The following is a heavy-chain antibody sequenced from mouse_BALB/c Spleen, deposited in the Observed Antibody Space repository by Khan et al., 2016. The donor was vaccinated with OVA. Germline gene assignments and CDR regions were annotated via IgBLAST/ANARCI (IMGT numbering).Heavy chain of an antibody. Sequence: EVELVESGGGLVQPGGSRKLSCAASGFSFSSFGMHWVRQAPEKGLEWVAYISSGSSTVYYADTVKGRFTISSDNPKHTLFLQMTNLRSEDTAMYYCVRYDGKDYAIDYWGQGTSVTVSS. CDR2: ISSGSSTV. V-gene: IGHV5-17*02. D-gene: IGHD2-1*01. CDR3: VRYDGKDYAIDY. J-gene: IGHJ4*01. CDR1: GFSFSSFG.